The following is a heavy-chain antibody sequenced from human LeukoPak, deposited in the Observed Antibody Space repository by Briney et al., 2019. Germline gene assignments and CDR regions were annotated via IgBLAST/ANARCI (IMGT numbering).Heavy chain of an antibody. D-gene: IGHD3-22*01. CDR2: IYYNGAT. Sequence: SETLSLTCTVSGGSISSGDYYWRWIRQPPGRGLEWIGYIYYNGATYYNPSLKSRVTISVDTSKNQFSLRLSSVTAADTAVYYCASTRGSGYSVYYFDNWGQGALVIVSS. V-gene: IGHV4-30-4*01. J-gene: IGHJ4*02. CDR1: GGSISSGDYY. CDR3: ASTRGSGYSVYYFDN.